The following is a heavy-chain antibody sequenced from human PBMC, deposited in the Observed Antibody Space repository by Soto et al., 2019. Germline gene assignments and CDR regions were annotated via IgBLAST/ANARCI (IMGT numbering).Heavy chain of an antibody. CDR2: INAGNGNT. CDR1: GYTFTSYA. Sequence: ASVKVSCKASGYTFTSYAMHWVRQAPGQRLEWMGWINAGNGNTKYSQKFQGRVTITRDTSASTAYMELSSLRSEDTAVYYCARDAESYYYDSSGYYRYWYFDLWGRGTLVTVSS. CDR3: ARDAESYYYDSSGYYRYWYFDL. D-gene: IGHD3-22*01. V-gene: IGHV1-3*01. J-gene: IGHJ2*01.